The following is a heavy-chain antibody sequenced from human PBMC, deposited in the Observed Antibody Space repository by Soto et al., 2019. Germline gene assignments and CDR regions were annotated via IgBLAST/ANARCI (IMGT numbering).Heavy chain of an antibody. CDR1: GGSISSGGYY. V-gene: IGHV4-31*03. J-gene: IGHJ3*02. CDR2: IYYSGIT. Sequence: SETLSLTCTVSGGSISSGGYYWSWIRQHPGKGLEWIGYIYYSGITYYSPSLKSRVTISVDTSKNQFSLKLNSVTAADTAVYFCARDQSHYYDSSGYHDAFDIWGQGTMVTVSS. CDR3: ARDQSHYYDSSGYHDAFDI. D-gene: IGHD3-22*01.